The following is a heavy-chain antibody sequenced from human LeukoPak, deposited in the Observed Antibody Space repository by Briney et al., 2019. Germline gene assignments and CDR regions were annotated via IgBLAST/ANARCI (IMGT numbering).Heavy chain of an antibody. J-gene: IGHJ5*02. D-gene: IGHD6-6*01. CDR2: IFYSGSA. V-gene: IGHV4-39*01. CDR3: ARLEAYSSSSGGWFDP. CDR1: GGSISSSSSY. Sequence: SETLSLTYTGSGGSISSSSSYWGWIRQPPGKGLDWIGSIFYSGSAHYNPSLKSRLTISVDTSKNQFSLKLSSVTAADTAVYYCARLEAYSSSSGGWFDPWGQGTLVTVSS.